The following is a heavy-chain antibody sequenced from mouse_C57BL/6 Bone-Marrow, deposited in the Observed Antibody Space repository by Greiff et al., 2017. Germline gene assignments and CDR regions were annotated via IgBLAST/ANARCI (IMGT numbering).Heavy chain of an antibody. V-gene: IGHV1-85*01. CDR1: GYTFTSYA. CDR2: IYPRDGSP. D-gene: IGHD1-1*01. J-gene: IGHJ1*03. Sequence: QVQLQQSGPELVKPGASVKLSCKASGYTFTSYAITWVKQRPGQGLEWIGWIYPRDGSPKYNEKFKGKATLTVDTSSSTAYMELHSLTSEDSAVYFCARDYGSSYWYFGFWDTGTTVTVTA. CDR3: ARDYGSSYWYFGF.